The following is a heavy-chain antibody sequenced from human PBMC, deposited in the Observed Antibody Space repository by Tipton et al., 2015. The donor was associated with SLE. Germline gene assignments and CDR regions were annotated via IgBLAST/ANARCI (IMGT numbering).Heavy chain of an antibody. CDR1: GGSVSSGSYY. CDR3: ASGNYYYMDV. Sequence: TLSLTCTVSGGSVSSGSYYWNWVRQPPGKGLEWIGYIYYSGSTNYNPSLKSRVTISVDTSKNQFSLKLSSVTAADTAVYYCASGNYYYMDVWGKGTTVTVSS. J-gene: IGHJ6*03. V-gene: IGHV4-61*01. D-gene: IGHD1-26*01. CDR2: IYYSGST.